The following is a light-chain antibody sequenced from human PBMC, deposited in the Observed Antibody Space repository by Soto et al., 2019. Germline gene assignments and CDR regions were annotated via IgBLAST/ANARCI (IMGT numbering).Light chain of an antibody. J-gene: IGKJ1*01. Sequence: DSALTQSPSTLSSSVGDVVTITCRASQSISSWLAWYQQKPGKAPKLLIYKASSLESGVPSRFSGSGSGTEFTLTFSSLQPDDFATYYCQQYNSIWTFGQGTKVDIK. CDR3: QQYNSIWT. V-gene: IGKV1-5*03. CDR1: QSISSW. CDR2: KAS.